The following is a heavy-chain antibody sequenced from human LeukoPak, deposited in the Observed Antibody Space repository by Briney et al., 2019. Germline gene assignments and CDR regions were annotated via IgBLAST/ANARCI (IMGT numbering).Heavy chain of an antibody. CDR2: ISYDGSTK. V-gene: IGHV3-30*18. J-gene: IGHJ4*02. D-gene: IGHD5-12*01. CDR1: GFTFSTFG. Sequence: GGSLRLSCAASGFTFSTFGMHWVRQAPGQGLEWVAVISYDGSTKYYADSVKGRFTISRDNSKTTLYLQMNSLRVEDTAVYYCANLGYSDGGQGTLVTVSS. CDR3: ANLGYSD.